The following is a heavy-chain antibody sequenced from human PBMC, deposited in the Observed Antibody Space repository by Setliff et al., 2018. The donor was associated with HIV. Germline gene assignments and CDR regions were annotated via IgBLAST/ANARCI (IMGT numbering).Heavy chain of an antibody. J-gene: IGHJ4*02. Sequence: ASVKVSCKVSGYTVTELSIHWVRQAPGKGLEWMGGFGPEDGETIYAQKLQGRVTMTEDTSTDTAYMELNSLRSEDTAVYYCATSYKLTGAGTTSFDYWGQGTLVTVSS. V-gene: IGHV1-24*01. D-gene: IGHD1-7*01. CDR3: ATSYKLTGAGTTSFDY. CDR2: FGPEDGET. CDR1: GYTVTELS.